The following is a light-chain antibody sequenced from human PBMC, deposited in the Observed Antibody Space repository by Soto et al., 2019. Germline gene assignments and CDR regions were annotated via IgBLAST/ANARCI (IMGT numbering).Light chain of an antibody. V-gene: IGKV3-20*01. Sequence: EIVLTQSPGTLSLSPGERATLSCRASQSVSSSYLAWYPQKPGHAPRLLIYGASSRATGIPDRFSGSGSGTDFTLTISRLEPEDFAVYYCQQYGSSPPITFGQGTRLEIK. CDR1: QSVSSSY. CDR3: QQYGSSPPIT. CDR2: GAS. J-gene: IGKJ5*01.